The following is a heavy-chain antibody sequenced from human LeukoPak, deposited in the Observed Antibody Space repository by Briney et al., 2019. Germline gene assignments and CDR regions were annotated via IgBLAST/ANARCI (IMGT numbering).Heavy chain of an antibody. D-gene: IGHD6-13*01. CDR2: IYYSGAT. CDR1: GGSISSYY. CDR3: ARGGYIAPAQYGF. Sequence: SETLSLTCTVSGGSISSYYWNWIRQPPGKGLEWIGYIYYSGATNYNPSLKSRVTISVDTSKNQCSLKLSSVTAADTAVYYCARGGYIAPAQYGFWGQGTLVTVSS. V-gene: IGHV4-59*01. J-gene: IGHJ4*02.